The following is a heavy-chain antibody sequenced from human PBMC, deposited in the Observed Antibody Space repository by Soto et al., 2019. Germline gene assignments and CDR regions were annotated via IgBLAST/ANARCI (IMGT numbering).Heavy chain of an antibody. CDR3: ARGIEGWYQGRYYYGMDV. D-gene: IGHD6-19*01. V-gene: IGHV4-61*01. CDR1: GGSVSSGSYY. CDR2: IYYSGST. J-gene: IGHJ6*02. Sequence: QVQLQESGPGLVKPSETLSLTCTVSGGSVSSGSYYWSWIRQPPGKGLEWIGYIYYSGSTNYNPSPNGRVTISGATSKNQFSLKLSSVTAADTAVYYRARGIEGWYQGRYYYGMDVWGQGTTVTVSS.